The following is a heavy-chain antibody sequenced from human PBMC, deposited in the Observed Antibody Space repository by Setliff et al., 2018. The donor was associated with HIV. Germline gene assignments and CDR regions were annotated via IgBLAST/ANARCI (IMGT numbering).Heavy chain of an antibody. J-gene: IGHJ4*02. Sequence: GASVKVSCKASGYSFINYGINWVRQAPGQGLEWMGWISTFNGDTNFAQKFQGRFSMTRNTSISTAYMELSSLRSEDTAMYYCARERPYCSGGSCYGLNYFDCWGQGTLVTVSS. CDR1: GYSFINYG. CDR2: ISTFNGDT. V-gene: IGHV1-18*01. CDR3: ARERPYCSGGSCYGLNYFDC. D-gene: IGHD2-15*01.